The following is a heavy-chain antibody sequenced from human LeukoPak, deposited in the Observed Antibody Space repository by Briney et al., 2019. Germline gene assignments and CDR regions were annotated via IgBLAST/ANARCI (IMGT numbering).Heavy chain of an antibody. V-gene: IGHV3-23*01. CDR1: GITFSSYA. CDR3: AKGSASSWYLLSFWYFDL. CDR2: ISGGGGTT. J-gene: IGHJ2*01. D-gene: IGHD6-13*01. Sequence: GGSLRLSCAASGITFSSYAMSWVRQAPGKGLEWVSTISGGGGTTYYTDSVKGRFTISRDNSKNTLYLQMNSLRAEDTAVYYCAKGSASSWYLLSFWYFDLWGRGTLVTVSS.